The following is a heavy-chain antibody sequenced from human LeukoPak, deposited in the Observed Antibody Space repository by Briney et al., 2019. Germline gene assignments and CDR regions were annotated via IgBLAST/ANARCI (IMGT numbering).Heavy chain of an antibody. V-gene: IGHV1-2*02. CDR3: ARWVGGSYKYYFDY. J-gene: IGHJ4*02. Sequence: GASVKVSCKASGYTFTGYYMHWVRQAPGQGLEWMGWINPNSGGTNYAQKFQGRVTMTRDTSISTAYMELSRLRSDDTAVYYCARWVGGSYKYYFDYWGQGTLVTVSS. CDR2: INPNSGGT. D-gene: IGHD1-26*01. CDR1: GYTFTGYY.